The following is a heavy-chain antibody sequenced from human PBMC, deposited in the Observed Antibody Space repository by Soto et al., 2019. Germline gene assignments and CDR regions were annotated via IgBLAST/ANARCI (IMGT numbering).Heavy chain of an antibody. J-gene: IGHJ4*02. V-gene: IGHV4-30-4*01. CDR3: AGDYSNYKFAY. CDR1: GGSVTSGGYY. Sequence: SEPLSLTCPVSGGSVTSGGYYWTWIRQPPGRDLEWIGNIYFSDTTYYNPSLESRVTISLDTSKNQISLQLSSVTAADTAVYYCAGDYSNYKFAYWGQGTQVTVS. CDR2: IYFSDTT. D-gene: IGHD4-4*01.